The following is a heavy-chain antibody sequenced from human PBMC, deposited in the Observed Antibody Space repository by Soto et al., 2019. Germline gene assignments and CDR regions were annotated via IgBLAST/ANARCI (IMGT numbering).Heavy chain of an antibody. CDR2: ISGSDDSI. CDR3: AKRSSSSTFDY. V-gene: IGHV3-23*01. D-gene: IGHD6-6*01. CDR1: GFTFSTYA. J-gene: IGHJ4*02. Sequence: VQLLESGGGLVQPGESLRLSCAASGFTFSTYAMSWVRQAPGKGLEWVSVISGSDDSIYYADSVKGRFTISRDNTKNTLYLQMNRQKAEDTAVYYCAKRSSSSTFDYWGQGTLVTVSS.